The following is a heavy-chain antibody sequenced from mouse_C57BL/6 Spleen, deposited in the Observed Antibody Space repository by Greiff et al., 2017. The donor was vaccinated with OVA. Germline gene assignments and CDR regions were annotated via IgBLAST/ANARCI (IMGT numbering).Heavy chain of an antibody. CDR3: ARSTTVVAPLFDY. CDR1: GFTFTDYY. D-gene: IGHD1-1*01. V-gene: IGHV7-3*01. CDR2: IRNKANGYTT. J-gene: IGHJ2*01. Sequence: EVQLVESGGGLVQPGGSLSLSCAASGFTFTDYYMSWVRQPPGKALEWLGFIRNKANGYTTEYSASVKGRFTISRDNSQSILYLQMNALRAEDSATYYCARSTTVVAPLFDYWGQGTTLTVSS.